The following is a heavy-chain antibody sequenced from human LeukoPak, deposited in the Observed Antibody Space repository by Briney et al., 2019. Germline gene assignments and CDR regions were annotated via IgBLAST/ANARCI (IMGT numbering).Heavy chain of an antibody. CDR1: GFTFSSYS. Sequence: GGSLTLSCAVSGFTFSSYSMRWVRQAPGRGLEWVSDISGSGGNTYYADSVKGRFTISRDNSKNTLYLQMNSLRAEDTAVYYCATSGYTNYYYYGMDVWGQGTTVTVSS. CDR2: ISGSGGNT. J-gene: IGHJ6*02. CDR3: ATSGYTNYYYYGMDV. D-gene: IGHD3-22*01. V-gene: IGHV3-23*01.